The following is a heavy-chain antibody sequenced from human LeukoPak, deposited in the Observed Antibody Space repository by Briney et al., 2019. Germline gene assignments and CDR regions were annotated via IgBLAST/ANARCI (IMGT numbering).Heavy chain of an antibody. CDR1: GGSISSSSYY. CDR3: ARPGTDELRDY. J-gene: IGHJ4*02. CDR2: IYYSGST. D-gene: IGHD1-26*01. V-gene: IGHV4-39*07. Sequence: SETLSLTCTVSGGSISSSSYYWGWIRQPPGKGLEWIGSIYYSGSTYYNPSLKSRVTISVDTSKNQFSLKLSSVTAADTAVYYCARPGTDELRDYWGQGTLVTVSS.